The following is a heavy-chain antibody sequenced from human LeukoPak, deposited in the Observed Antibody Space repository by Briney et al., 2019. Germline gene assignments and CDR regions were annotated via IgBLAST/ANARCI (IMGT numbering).Heavy chain of an antibody. CDR2: IKQDGSVK. Sequence: GGSLRLSCVVSGFTFSNSWMSWVRQAPGKGLEWVANIKQDGSVKYYVGSVKGRFTISRDSAENSLYLQMNSLRAEDTALYYCAKDLNWGGQLHALGYWGQGTLVTVSS. V-gene: IGHV3-7*03. D-gene: IGHD7-27*01. J-gene: IGHJ4*02. CDR3: AKDLNWGGQLHALGY. CDR1: GFTFSNSW.